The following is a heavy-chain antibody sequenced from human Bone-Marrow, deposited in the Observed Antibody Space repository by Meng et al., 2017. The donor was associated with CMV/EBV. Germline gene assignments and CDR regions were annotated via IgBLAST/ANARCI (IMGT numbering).Heavy chain of an antibody. CDR1: GFTFSDYY. V-gene: IGHV3-11*04. CDR2: ISSSGSTI. J-gene: IGHJ4*02. Sequence: GESLKISCAASGFTFSDYYMSWIRQAPEKGLEWVSYISSSGSTIYYADSVKGRFTISRDNAKNSLYLQMNSLRAEDTAVYYCAKDLAKARGVCSYWGQGTLVTVSS. D-gene: IGHD3-10*01. CDR3: AKDLAKARGVCSY.